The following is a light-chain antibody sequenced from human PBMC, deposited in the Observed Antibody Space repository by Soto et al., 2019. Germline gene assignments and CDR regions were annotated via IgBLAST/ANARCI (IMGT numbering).Light chain of an antibody. J-gene: IGKJ1*01. CDR3: QQYNNWPFPSWT. CDR1: QSVSSN. CDR2: GAS. Sequence: EIVRTQSPATLSVSPGERATLSCRASQSVSSNLSWYQQKPCQAPRLLIYGASTRATGIPARFSGSGSGTEFTLTISSLQSEDFAVYYCQQYNNWPFPSWTFGQGTKVEIK. V-gene: IGKV3-15*01.